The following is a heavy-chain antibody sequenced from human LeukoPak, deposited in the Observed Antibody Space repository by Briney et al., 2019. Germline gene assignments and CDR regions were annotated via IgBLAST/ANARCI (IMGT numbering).Heavy chain of an antibody. V-gene: IGHV3-23*01. Sequence: GGSLRLSCAASGFTFSNYAMSWVRQAPGEGLEWVSTISGNGGSTYYADSVKGRFTTSRDNSKNTVYLQMNSLRAEDTAVYYCAKRIAATSLDYWGQGTLVTVSS. CDR1: GFTFSNYA. CDR2: ISGNGGST. CDR3: AKRIAATSLDY. J-gene: IGHJ4*02. D-gene: IGHD6-13*01.